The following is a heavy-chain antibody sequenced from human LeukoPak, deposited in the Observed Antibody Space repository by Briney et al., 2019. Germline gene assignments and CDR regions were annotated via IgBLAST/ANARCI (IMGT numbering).Heavy chain of an antibody. CDR1: GFTFSSYA. D-gene: IGHD6-6*01. V-gene: IGHV3-23*01. CDR3: AKGIAARPVGNWFDP. Sequence: GGSLRLSCAASGFTFSSYAMSWVRQAPGKGLEWVSAISGSGGSSFYADSVRGRFTISRGDSKNTLYLQMNSLRVDDTAVYYCAKGIAARPVGNWFDPWGQGTLVTVSS. J-gene: IGHJ5*02. CDR2: ISGSGGSS.